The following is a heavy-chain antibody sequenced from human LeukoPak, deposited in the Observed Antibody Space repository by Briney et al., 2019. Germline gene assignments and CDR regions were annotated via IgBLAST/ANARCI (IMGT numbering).Heavy chain of an antibody. Sequence: GGSLRLSCAASGFTFSSYSMNWVRQAPGKGLEWVSSISSSSSYIYYADSVKGRFTISRDNAKNSLYLQMNRLRAEDTAVYYCARAPDIVVVPAAITDYYYYGMDVWGKGTTVTVSS. J-gene: IGHJ6*04. D-gene: IGHD2-2*01. CDR1: GFTFSSYS. CDR3: ARAPDIVVVPAAITDYYYYGMDV. V-gene: IGHV3-21*01. CDR2: ISSSSSYI.